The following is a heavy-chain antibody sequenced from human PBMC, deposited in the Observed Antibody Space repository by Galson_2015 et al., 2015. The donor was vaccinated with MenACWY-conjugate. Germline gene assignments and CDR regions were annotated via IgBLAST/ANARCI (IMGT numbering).Heavy chain of an antibody. D-gene: IGHD1-26*01. V-gene: IGHV1-46*01. Sequence: SVKVSCKASGYTFREYYMQWVRQAPGQGLEWLGVINPSGTFTSYAQKFQGRITMTGDSSTSTVFMELNGLRSDDTAMYYCTREAVVGEPGFGFWGQGTLVTVSS. CDR2: INPSGTFT. J-gene: IGHJ4*02. CDR1: GYTFREYY. CDR3: TREAVVGEPGFGF.